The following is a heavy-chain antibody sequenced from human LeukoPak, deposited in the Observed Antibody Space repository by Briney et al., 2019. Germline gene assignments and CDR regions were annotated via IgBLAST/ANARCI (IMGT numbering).Heavy chain of an antibody. CDR2: IYPGDSDT. Sequence: GESLKISCKGSGYSFTSYWIGWVRQMPGKGLEWMGIIYPGDSDTRYSPSFRGQVTISADKSISTAYLQWSSLKASDTAMYYCARQGCSGGSCYSDYYYYGMGVWGQGTTVTVSS. CDR1: GYSFTSYW. D-gene: IGHD2-15*01. CDR3: ARQGCSGGSCYSDYYYYGMGV. V-gene: IGHV5-51*01. J-gene: IGHJ6*02.